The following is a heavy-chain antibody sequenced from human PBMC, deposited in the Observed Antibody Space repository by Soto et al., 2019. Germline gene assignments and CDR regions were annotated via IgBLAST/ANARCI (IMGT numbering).Heavy chain of an antibody. D-gene: IGHD6-6*01. CDR1: SSSSYY. J-gene: IGHJ6*02. CDR3: ARVARTDYYYGMDV. V-gene: IGHV5-51*01. Sequence: SSSSYYWGWVRPMPGKGLEWMGIIYPGGSDTRYSPSFQGQVTISVDKSISTAYLQWSSLKASDTAMYYCARVARTDYYYGMDVWGQGTTVTVSS. CDR2: IYPGGSDT.